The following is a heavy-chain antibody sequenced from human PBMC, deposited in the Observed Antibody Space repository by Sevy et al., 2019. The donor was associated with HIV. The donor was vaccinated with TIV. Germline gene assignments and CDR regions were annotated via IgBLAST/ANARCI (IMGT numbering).Heavy chain of an antibody. Sequence: ASVKVSCKTSGYSFTGFYIHWVRQAPGQGLERMGWINPYSGGTYYTQIFQGRVTMTRDTSISTAYMELSRLRSDDTAMYYCARLAARWGQGTRVTVSS. CDR1: GYSFTGFY. V-gene: IGHV1-2*02. J-gene: IGHJ4*02. CDR2: INPYSGGT. D-gene: IGHD2-15*01. CDR3: ARLAAR.